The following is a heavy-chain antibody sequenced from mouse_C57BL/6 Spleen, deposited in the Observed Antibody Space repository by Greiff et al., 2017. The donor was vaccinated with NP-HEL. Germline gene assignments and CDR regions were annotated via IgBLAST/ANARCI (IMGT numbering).Heavy chain of an antibody. CDR2: IDPETGGT. CDR1: GYTFTDYE. J-gene: IGHJ3*01. D-gene: IGHD1-1*01. V-gene: IGHV1-15*01. Sequence: QVQLQQSGAELVRPGASVTLSCKASGYTFTDYEMHWVKQTPVHGLEWIGAIDPETGGTAYNQKFKGKAILTADQSSSTAYMELRSLTSEDSAVYYCTRNYGSSLFAYWGQGTLVTVSA. CDR3: TRNYGSSLFAY.